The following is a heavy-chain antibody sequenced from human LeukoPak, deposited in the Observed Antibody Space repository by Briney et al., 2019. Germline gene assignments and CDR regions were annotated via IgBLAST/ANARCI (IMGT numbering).Heavy chain of an antibody. CDR3: AYDSSPPDAFDI. CDR2: IIPIFGTA. CDR1: GGTFSSYA. J-gene: IGHJ3*02. Sequence: ASVKVSCKASGGTFSSYAISWVRQAPGQGLEWMGGIIPIFGTANYAQKFQGRVTFTADKSTSTAYMELSSLRSEDTAVYYCAYDSSPPDAFDIWGQGTMVTVSS. V-gene: IGHV1-69*06. D-gene: IGHD3-22*01.